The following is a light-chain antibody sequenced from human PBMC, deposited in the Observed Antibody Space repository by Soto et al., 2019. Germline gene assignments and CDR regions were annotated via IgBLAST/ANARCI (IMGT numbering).Light chain of an antibody. V-gene: IGLV2-14*01. CDR3: RLYTTSSTYV. CDR2: DVS. CDR1: SSDVGGYNY. J-gene: IGLJ1*01. Sequence: QSVLTQPASVSGSPGQSITISCTGTSSDVGGYNYVSWYQQHPGKAPKLMISDVSNRPSGVSNRFSGSKSGNTASLTISGLQTEDEAEYSSRLYTTSSTYVFGTGNKVTVL.